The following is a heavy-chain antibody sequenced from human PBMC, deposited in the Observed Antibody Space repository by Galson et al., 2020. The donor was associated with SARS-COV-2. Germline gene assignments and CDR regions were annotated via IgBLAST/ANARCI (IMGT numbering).Heavy chain of an antibody. CDR3: AKDTNSSWPNWFDP. CDR1: GFTFSSYG. V-gene: IGHV3-23*01. D-gene: IGHD6-13*01. J-gene: IGHJ5*02. Sequence: GGSLRLSCAASGFTFSSYGMSWVRQAPGKGLEWVSGISGSGGTTYYADSVKGRFTISRDNSKNTLYLEMNSLRGEDTAVYYCAKDTNSSWPNWFDPWGQGTLVTVSS. CDR2: ISGSGGTT.